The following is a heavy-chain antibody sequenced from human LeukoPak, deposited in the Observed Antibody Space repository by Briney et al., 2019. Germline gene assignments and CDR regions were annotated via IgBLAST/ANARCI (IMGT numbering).Heavy chain of an antibody. CDR2: IYYSGST. J-gene: IGHJ4*02. V-gene: IGHV4-39*01. D-gene: IGHD3-22*01. CDR3: ARSNYYYDSSGYYSGYGEFDY. Sequence: SETLSLTCTVSGGSISSSSYYWGWIRQPPVKGLEWIGSIYYSGSTYYNPSLKSRVTISVDTPKNQFSLKLSSVTAADTAVYYCARSNYYYDSSGYYSGYGEFDYWGQGTLVTVSS. CDR1: GGSISSSSYY.